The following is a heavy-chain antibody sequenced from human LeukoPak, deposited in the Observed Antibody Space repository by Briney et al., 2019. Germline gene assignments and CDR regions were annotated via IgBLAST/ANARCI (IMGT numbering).Heavy chain of an antibody. D-gene: IGHD3-16*01. CDR1: GYTFTGYY. Sequence: ASVKVSCKASGYTFTGYYMHWVRQAPGQGLEWMGRINPNNGGTNYAQKFQGRVTMTRDTSISTAYMELSRLRSDDTAVYYCARDDYLWGTYDYWGQGTLVTVSS. V-gene: IGHV1-2*06. J-gene: IGHJ4*02. CDR3: ARDDYLWGTYDY. CDR2: INPNNGGT.